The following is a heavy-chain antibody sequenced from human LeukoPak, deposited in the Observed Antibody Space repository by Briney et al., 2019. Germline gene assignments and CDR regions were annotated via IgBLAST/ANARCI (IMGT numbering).Heavy chain of an antibody. V-gene: IGHV3-33*01. CDR2: IWYDGSNK. Sequence: GRSLRLSCAASGFTFSSYGMHWVRQAPGKRLEWVAVIWYDGSNKYYADSVKGRFTISRDNSKNTLYLQMNSLRAEDTAVYYCARDTEYYYDSSGYYPYWGQGTLVTVSS. D-gene: IGHD3-22*01. CDR1: GFTFSSYG. J-gene: IGHJ4*02. CDR3: ARDTEYYYDSSGYYPY.